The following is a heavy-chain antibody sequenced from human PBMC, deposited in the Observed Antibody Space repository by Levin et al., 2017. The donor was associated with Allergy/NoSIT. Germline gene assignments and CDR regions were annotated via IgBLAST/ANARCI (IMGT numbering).Heavy chain of an antibody. CDR2: ISSSSSYI. J-gene: IGHJ4*02. V-gene: IGHV3-21*01. CDR1: GFTFSSYS. Sequence: GGSLRLSCAASGFTFSSYSMNWVRQAPGKGLEWVSSISSSSSYIYYADSVKGRFTISRDNAKNSLYLQMNSLRAEDTAVYYCARDVRYGSGRPTALGYWGQGTLVTVSS. D-gene: IGHD3-10*01. CDR3: ARDVRYGSGRPTALGY.